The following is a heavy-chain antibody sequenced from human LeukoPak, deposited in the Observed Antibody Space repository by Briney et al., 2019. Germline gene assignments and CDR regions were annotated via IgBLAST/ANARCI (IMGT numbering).Heavy chain of an antibody. Sequence: PGGSLRLSCAASGFTFSSYWMSWVRQAPGKGLEWVANIKQDGSEEVYVDSVKGRFTISRDNAKNSLFLQMNTLRAEDTAVYYCARDRGITGTSFPIDYWGQGTLVTVSS. CDR3: ARDRGITGTSFPIDY. J-gene: IGHJ4*02. CDR1: GFTFSSYW. D-gene: IGHD1-7*01. V-gene: IGHV3-7*01. CDR2: IKQDGSEE.